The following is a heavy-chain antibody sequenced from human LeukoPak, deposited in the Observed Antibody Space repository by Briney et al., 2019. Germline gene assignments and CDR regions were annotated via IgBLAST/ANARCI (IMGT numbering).Heavy chain of an antibody. CDR1: GGSISSGSYY. D-gene: IGHD4-11*01. CDR2: IYYSGST. Sequence: SETLSLTCTVSGGSISSGSYYWSWIRQPPGKGLEWIGSIYYSGSTYYNPSLKSRVTISVDTSKNQFSLKLSSVTAADTAVYYCARGIDYSTFDYWGQGTLVTVSS. CDR3: ARGIDYSTFDY. J-gene: IGHJ4*02. V-gene: IGHV4-39*07.